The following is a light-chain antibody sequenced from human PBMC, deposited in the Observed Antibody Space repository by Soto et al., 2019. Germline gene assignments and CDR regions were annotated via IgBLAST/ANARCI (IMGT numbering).Light chain of an antibody. CDR1: QSVSSSF. V-gene: IGKV3-20*01. J-gene: IGKJ3*01. CDR3: QHYGSALFT. CDR2: GAS. Sequence: EIVLTQSPGTLSLSPGERATLSCRASQSVSSSFLAWYQKKPGQAPRLLIYGASSRATGIPDRFSGSGSGTDFTLTISSLDPEDFAVYYCQHYGSALFTFGPGTKVDVK.